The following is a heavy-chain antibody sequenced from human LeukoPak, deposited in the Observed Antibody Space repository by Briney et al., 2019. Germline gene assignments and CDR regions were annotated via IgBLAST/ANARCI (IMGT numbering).Heavy chain of an antibody. CDR2: ISAYYGNT. D-gene: IGHD3-3*01. J-gene: IGHJ4*02. CDR3: AKGGGEAIFGVVIEDY. Sequence: ASVKVSCKASGYTFTSYGISWVRQAPGQGLEWMGWISAYYGNTNYAQKLQGRVTMTTDTSTSTAYMELRSLRSDDTAVYYCAKGGGEAIFGVVIEDYWGQGTLVTVSS. V-gene: IGHV1-18*01. CDR1: GYTFTSYG.